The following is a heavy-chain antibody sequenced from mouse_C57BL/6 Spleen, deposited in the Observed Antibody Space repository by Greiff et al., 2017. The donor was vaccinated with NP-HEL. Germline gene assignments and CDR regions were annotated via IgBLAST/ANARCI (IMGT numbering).Heavy chain of an antibody. Sequence: EVQLQQSGPELVKPGASVKISCKASGYTFTDYYMNWVKQSHGKSLEWIGDINPNNGGTSYNQKFKGKATLTVDKSSSTAYMELRSLTSEDSAVYYCARKLSDWFAYWGQGTLVTVSA. V-gene: IGHV1-26*01. J-gene: IGHJ3*01. CDR1: GYTFTDYY. D-gene: IGHD1-3*01. CDR2: INPNNGGT. CDR3: ARKLSDWFAY.